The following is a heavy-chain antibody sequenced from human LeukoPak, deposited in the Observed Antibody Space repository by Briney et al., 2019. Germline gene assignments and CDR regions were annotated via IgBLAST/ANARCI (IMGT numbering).Heavy chain of an antibody. J-gene: IGHJ1*01. V-gene: IGHV3-53*01. CDR3: AKKVVVGATSPYSDFQD. CDR2: IYSGGST. Sequence: GGSLRLSCAASGFTVSSNYMSWVRQAPGKGLEWVSVIYSGGSTYYADSVKGRFTISRDNSKNTLYLQMNSLRAEDTALYYCAKKVVVGATSPYSDFQDWGQGTLVTVSS. CDR1: GFTVSSNY. D-gene: IGHD1-26*01.